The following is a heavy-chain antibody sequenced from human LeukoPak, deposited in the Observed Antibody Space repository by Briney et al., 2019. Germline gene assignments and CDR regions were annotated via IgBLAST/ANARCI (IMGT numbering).Heavy chain of an antibody. D-gene: IGHD2-2*01. J-gene: IGHJ4*02. V-gene: IGHV4-34*01. CDR2: INHSGST. Sequence: SETLSLTCAVYGGSFSGYYWSWIRQPPGKGLEWIGEINHSGSTNYNPSLKSRVTISVDTSKNQFSLKLSSVTAADTAVYYCAKGSTPADYWGQGTLVTVSS. CDR3: AKGSTPADY. CDR1: GGSFSGYY.